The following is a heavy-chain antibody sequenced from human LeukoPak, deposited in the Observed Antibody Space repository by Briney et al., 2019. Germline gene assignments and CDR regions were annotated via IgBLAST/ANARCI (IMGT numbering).Heavy chain of an antibody. Sequence: GGSLRLSWAASGXTFSSYSMNWVRQAPGKGLEWVSSISSSSSYIYYADSVKGRFTISRDNAKNSLYLQMNSLRAEDTAVYYCARDCGYSYGYGYWGQGTLVTVSS. CDR3: ARDCGYSYGYGY. CDR2: ISSSSSYI. V-gene: IGHV3-21*01. CDR1: GXTFSSYS. J-gene: IGHJ4*02. D-gene: IGHD5-18*01.